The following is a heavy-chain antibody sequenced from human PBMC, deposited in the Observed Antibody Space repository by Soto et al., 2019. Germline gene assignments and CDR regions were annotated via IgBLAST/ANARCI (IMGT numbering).Heavy chain of an antibody. D-gene: IGHD7-27*01. J-gene: IGHJ4*02. V-gene: IGHV3-13*01. Sequence: EVQLVESGGGLVQPGGSLRLACAASGFTFSSYDMHWVRQATGKGLEWVSAIGTAGDTYYPGSVKGRFTISRENAKNSLYRQMNSLRAGDTAVYYCVASRTGDGYYFDHWGQGTMVTVS. CDR3: VASRTGDGYYFDH. CDR2: IGTAGDT. CDR1: GFTFSSYD.